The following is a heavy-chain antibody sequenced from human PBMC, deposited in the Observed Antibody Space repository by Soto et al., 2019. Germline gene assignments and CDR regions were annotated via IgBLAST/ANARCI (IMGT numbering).Heavy chain of an antibody. CDR2: IYYSGTT. V-gene: IGHV4-31*03. D-gene: IGHD4-17*01. Sequence: QVQLQESGPGLVEPSQTLSLICTVSGGSISSGDYYWSWIRQLPGKGLEWIGYIYYSGTTFHNPALQSRVSISVDTSKNLFSLKLSSMTAADTAVYYCARTSGDYGLSKYFQHWGQGTLVTVSS. J-gene: IGHJ1*01. CDR1: GGSISSGDYY. CDR3: ARTSGDYGLSKYFQH.